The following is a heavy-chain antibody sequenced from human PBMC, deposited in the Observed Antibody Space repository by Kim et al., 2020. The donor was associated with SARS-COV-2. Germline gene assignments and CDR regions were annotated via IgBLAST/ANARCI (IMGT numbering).Heavy chain of an antibody. Sequence: ANYAKKFPGRVTITAAKSTSTAYMELSSLRSEDTAVYYCAGGQVGATADYWGQGTLVTVSS. D-gene: IGHD1-26*01. CDR2: A. J-gene: IGHJ4*02. CDR3: AGGQVGATADY. V-gene: IGHV1-69*02.